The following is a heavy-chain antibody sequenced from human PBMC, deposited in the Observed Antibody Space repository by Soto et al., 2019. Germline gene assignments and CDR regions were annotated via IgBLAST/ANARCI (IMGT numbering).Heavy chain of an antibody. CDR2: ISSRSDKT. D-gene: IGHD2-21*02. CDR1: GFSFSDHS. CDR3: ARLPKGSLVTA. Sequence: LVESGGDLIYPGGSLRLSCVASGFSFSDHSMNWVRQAPGKGLQWVSYISSRSDKTYYADSVKGRFTVSRDNAKNAFFLQMDSLRDDDTATYYCARLPKGSLVTAWGQGTRVTVSS. V-gene: IGHV3-48*02. J-gene: IGHJ4*02.